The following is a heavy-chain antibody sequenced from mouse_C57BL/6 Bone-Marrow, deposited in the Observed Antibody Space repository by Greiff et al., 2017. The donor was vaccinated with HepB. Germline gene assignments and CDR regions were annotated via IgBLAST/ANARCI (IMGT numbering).Heavy chain of an antibody. V-gene: IGHV1-81*01. CDR1: GYTFTSYG. J-gene: IGHJ2*01. CDR2: IYPRSGNT. D-gene: IGHD1-1*01. Sequence: QVQLQQSGAELARPGASVKLSCKASGYTFTSYGISWVKQRTGQGLEWIGEIYPRSGNTYYNEKFKGKATLTADESSSTAYMELRSLTSEDSAVYFCENYYGSSYCYFDYWGQGTTLTVSS. CDR3: ENYYGSSYCYFDY.